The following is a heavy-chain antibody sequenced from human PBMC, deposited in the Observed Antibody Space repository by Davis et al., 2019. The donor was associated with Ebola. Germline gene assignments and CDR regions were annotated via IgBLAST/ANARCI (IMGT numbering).Heavy chain of an antibody. Sequence: PGGSLRLSCAASGFTFSSYAMSWVRQAPGKGLGWVSAISGSGGSTYYADSVKGRFTISRDNSKNTLYLQMNSLRAEDTAVYYCAKAGRFLEWLLLDYWGQGTLVTVSS. CDR3: AKAGRFLEWLLLDY. D-gene: IGHD3-3*01. V-gene: IGHV3-23*01. CDR2: ISGSGGST. CDR1: GFTFSSYA. J-gene: IGHJ4*02.